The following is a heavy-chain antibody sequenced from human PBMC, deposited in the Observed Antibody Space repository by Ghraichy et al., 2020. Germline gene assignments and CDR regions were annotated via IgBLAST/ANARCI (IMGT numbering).Heavy chain of an antibody. CDR2: ISNDEGYA. Sequence: GGSLRLSCVASGFTFSGYSMHWVRQAPGKGLEWVALISNDEGYAYYADSVKGRFTISRDNSKNTVYLQMNNLRDEDTAVYYCERGTGPGSFLTDVWGVGTTVSVSS. V-gene: IGHV3-30*04. D-gene: IGHD2/OR15-2a*01. CDR1: GFTFSGYS. CDR3: ERGTGPGSFLTDV. J-gene: IGHJ6*04.